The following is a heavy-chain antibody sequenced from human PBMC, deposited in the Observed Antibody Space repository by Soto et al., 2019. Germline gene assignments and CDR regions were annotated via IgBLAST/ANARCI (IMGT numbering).Heavy chain of an antibody. J-gene: IGHJ6*02. D-gene: IGHD1-26*01. CDR3: ARDRSRGGSDYIYFYGMVV. V-gene: IGHV1-46*01. CDR2: INPSGGSI. CDR1: GYTFTTYY. Sequence: QVQVVQSGAEVKKPGASVKVSCKASGYTFTTYYIHWVRQAPGQGLEWMGVINPSGGSINYAQKFQGRVTMTRDTSTSTVYMEVSSLRSEDTAVYYCARDRSRGGSDYIYFYGMVVWGQGTTVTVSS.